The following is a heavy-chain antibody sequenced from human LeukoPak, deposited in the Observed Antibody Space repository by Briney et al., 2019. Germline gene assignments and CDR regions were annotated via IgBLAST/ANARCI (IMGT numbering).Heavy chain of an antibody. CDR3: AANYDSSGYYYLAFDI. Sequence: SETLSLTCTVSGGSISSSSYYWGWIRQPPGKGLEWIGSIYYSGSTYYNPSLKSRVTISVDTSKNQFSLKLSSVTAADTAVYYCAANYDSSGYYYLAFDIWGQGTMVTVSS. CDR1: GGSISSSSYY. CDR2: IYYSGST. J-gene: IGHJ3*02. D-gene: IGHD3-22*01. V-gene: IGHV4-39*07.